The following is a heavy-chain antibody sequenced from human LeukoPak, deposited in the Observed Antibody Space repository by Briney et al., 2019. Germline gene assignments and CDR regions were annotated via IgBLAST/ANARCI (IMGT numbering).Heavy chain of an antibody. CDR3: AKWGFSSTSYRDY. J-gene: IGHJ4*02. V-gene: IGHV3-30*02. Sequence: PGGSLRLSCAASRFPFSSYGMHWVRQAPGKGLEWVAFIRYDGSNKYYADSVKGRFTISRDNSKNTLYLQMNSLRAEDTAVYYCAKWGFSSTSYRDYWGQGTLVTVSS. D-gene: IGHD2-2*01. CDR1: RFPFSSYG. CDR2: IRYDGSNK.